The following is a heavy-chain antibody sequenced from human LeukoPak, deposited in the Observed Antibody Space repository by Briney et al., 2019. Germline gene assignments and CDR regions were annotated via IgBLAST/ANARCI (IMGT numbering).Heavy chain of an antibody. CDR3: ARDSTAGISSGSYYYFDY. V-gene: IGHV3-7*01. D-gene: IGHD3-10*01. J-gene: IGHJ4*02. CDR2: IKQDGSVK. CDR1: GFTFSTYW. Sequence: GGSLRLSCVVSGFTFSTYWMSWVRQAPGKGLECVATIKQDGSVKNYGDSVQGRFTISRDNAKNSLYLQMHSLRVEDTAVYYCARDSTAGISSGSYYYFDYWGQGTLVTVSS.